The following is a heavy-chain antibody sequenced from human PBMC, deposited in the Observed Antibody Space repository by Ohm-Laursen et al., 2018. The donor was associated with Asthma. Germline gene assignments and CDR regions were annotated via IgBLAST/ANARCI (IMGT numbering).Heavy chain of an antibody. CDR2: ISGAGGST. CDR1: GFTLSSYA. V-gene: IGHV3-23*01. CDR3: ARDEGLD. Sequence: SLRLSCAASGFTLSSYAMSWVRQAPGQGLEWVSAISGAGGSTDYADSVKGRFTLSRDNSKNTLYLEMNSLRAEDTAVYYCARDEGLDWGQGTLVTVSS. D-gene: IGHD3/OR15-3a*01. J-gene: IGHJ4*02.